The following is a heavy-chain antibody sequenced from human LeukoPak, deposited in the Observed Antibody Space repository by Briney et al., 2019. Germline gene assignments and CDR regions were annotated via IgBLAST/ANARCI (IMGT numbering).Heavy chain of an antibody. CDR3: ARDAY. J-gene: IGHJ4*02. Sequence: GSLRLSFAASGFTFSRYWMRWVRQARGKGLEWVASVKGDGSQKDYADTVKGRFSISRDNAKKSLVLQMNSLRAAHTAVYYCARDAYWGPGTLVTVSS. CDR1: GFTFSRYW. CDR2: VKGDGSQK. V-gene: IGHV3-7*01.